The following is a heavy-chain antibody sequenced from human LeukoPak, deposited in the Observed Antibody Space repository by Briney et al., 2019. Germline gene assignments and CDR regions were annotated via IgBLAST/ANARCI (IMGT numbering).Heavy chain of an antibody. CDR3: TRGSYGDYEY. V-gene: IGHV3-21*01. J-gene: IGHJ4*02. CDR2: ISVNSDHK. D-gene: IGHD4-17*01. Sequence: YPGGSLRLSCAASGFTFSSYTMNWVRQAPGKGLEWVASISVNSDHKPYADSVKGRFTISRDNAENSLYLQMNSLAVDDTAVYFCTRGSYGDYEYWGQGNLVIVSS. CDR1: GFTFSSYT.